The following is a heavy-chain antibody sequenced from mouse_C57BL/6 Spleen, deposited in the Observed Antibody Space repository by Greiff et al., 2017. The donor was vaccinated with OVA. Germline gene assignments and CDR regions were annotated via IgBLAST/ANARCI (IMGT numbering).Heavy chain of an antibody. V-gene: IGHV5-17*01. CDR2: ISSGSSTI. J-gene: IGHJ2*01. D-gene: IGHD4-1*01. CDR1: GFTFSDYG. Sequence: EVKLEESGGGLVKPGGSLKLSCAASGFTFSDYGMHWVRQAPEKGLEWVAYISSGSSTIYYADTVKGRFTISRDNAKNTLFLQMTSLRSEDTAMYYCARHWDPYYFDYWGQGTTLTVSS. CDR3: ARHWDPYYFDY.